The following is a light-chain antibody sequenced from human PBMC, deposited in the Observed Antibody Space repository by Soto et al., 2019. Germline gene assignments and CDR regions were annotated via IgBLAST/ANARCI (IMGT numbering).Light chain of an antibody. V-gene: IGKV3-20*01. J-gene: IGKJ2*01. CDR2: GAS. Sequence: EIVLTQSPGTLSLSPGERATLSYRASQSVSSSYLVWYQQKPGQAPRLLIYGASSRATGIPDRFSGSGSGTDFTLTITRLEAEDFAVYYCQQYGTSPRTFGQGTKLEIK. CDR3: QQYGTSPRT. CDR1: QSVSSSY.